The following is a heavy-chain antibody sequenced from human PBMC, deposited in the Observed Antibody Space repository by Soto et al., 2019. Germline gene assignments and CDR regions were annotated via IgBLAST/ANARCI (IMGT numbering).Heavy chain of an antibody. V-gene: IGHV1-2*02. CDR1: GYPVTAYY. CDR2: INPATGAA. Sequence: QLHLVQSGAVVKKPGASVTVSCSASGYPVTAYYMHWVRQAPGRGLEWMGGINPATGAAKYTQTIQGRVTMTRDTPTSTVLMEMGGLGTEGTAVFYCARGGGVGVAGSAGFDMWGQGTLVTVSS. J-gene: IGHJ3*02. CDR3: ARGGGVGVAGSAGFDM. D-gene: IGHD3-3*01.